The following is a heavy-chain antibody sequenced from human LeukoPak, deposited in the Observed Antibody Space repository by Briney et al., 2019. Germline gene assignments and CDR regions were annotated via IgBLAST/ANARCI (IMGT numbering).Heavy chain of an antibody. Sequence: ASMKVSCEASGYSFTGYYIHWVRQAPGQGLEWMGWINPDGDVTKSAQKFQGRVTMTTDKSINTVFMELSGLTSDDTALYYCARGPNHYYYMDFWGKGTTVSVSS. CDR1: GYSFTGYY. CDR2: INPDGDVT. V-gene: IGHV1-2*02. J-gene: IGHJ6*03. CDR3: ARGPNHYYYMDF.